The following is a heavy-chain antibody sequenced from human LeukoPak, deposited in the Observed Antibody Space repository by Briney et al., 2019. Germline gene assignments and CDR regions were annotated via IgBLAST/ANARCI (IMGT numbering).Heavy chain of an antibody. CDR1: GYSNSSGYY. J-gene: IGHJ4*02. D-gene: IGHD6-13*01. CDR3: ARDNRQQQLDFDY. V-gene: IGHV4-38-2*02. Sequence: SETLSLTCTVSGYSNSSGYYWGWIRQAPGKGLEWIASIYHSGSTYYNPSLKSRVTISVDTSKNQFSLKLSSMTAADTAVYFCARDNRQQQLDFDYWGQGTLVTVSS. CDR2: IYHSGST.